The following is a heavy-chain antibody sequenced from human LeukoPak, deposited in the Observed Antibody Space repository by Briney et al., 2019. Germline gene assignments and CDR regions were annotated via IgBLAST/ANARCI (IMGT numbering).Heavy chain of an antibody. CDR2: IYYSGST. CDR3: ARGEDEYYFDY. Sequence: PSETLSLTCTLSGGSISSYYWSWIRQPPGKGLEWIGSIYYSGSTYYNPSLKSRVTISVDTSKNQFSLKLSSVTAADTAAYYCARGEDEYYFDYWGQGILVTVSS. CDR1: GGSISSYY. V-gene: IGHV4-59*12. J-gene: IGHJ4*02.